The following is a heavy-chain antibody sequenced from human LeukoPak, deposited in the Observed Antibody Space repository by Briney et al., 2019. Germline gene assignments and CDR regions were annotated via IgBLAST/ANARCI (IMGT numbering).Heavy chain of an antibody. V-gene: IGHV3-74*01. CDR3: ARPGTTPAPDY. Sequence: GGSLRLSCAASGFTFSSYWMHWVRQAPGKGLVWVSRINSDGSTTRYADSVKGRFTISRDNAKNSLYLQMNSLRAEDTAVYYCARPGTTPAPDYWGQGTLVTVSS. D-gene: IGHD1-7*01. CDR2: INSDGSTT. CDR1: GFTFSSYW. J-gene: IGHJ4*02.